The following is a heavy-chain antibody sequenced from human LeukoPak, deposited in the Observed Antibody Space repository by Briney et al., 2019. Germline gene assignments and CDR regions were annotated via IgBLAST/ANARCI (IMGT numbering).Heavy chain of an antibody. D-gene: IGHD4-17*01. CDR1: GFTFSSYA. CDR3: AKDPSLDYGDYVSAFDI. Sequence: PGGSLRLSCAASGFTFSSYAMSWVRRAPGKGLEWVSAISGSGGSTYYADSVKGRFTISRDISKNTLYLQMNSLRAEDAALYYCAKDPSLDYGDYVSAFDIWGQGTMVTVSS. CDR2: ISGSGGST. J-gene: IGHJ3*02. V-gene: IGHV3-23*01.